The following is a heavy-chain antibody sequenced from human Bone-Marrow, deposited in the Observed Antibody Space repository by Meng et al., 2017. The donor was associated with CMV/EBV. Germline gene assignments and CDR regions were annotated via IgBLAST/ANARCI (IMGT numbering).Heavy chain of an antibody. CDR2: ISSSSSYI. V-gene: IGHV3-21*01. J-gene: IGHJ6*02. D-gene: IGHD3-3*01. CDR3: ARDGWSPGGFDV. CDR1: GFTFSNYN. Sequence: GESLKISCAASGFTFSNYNMGWVRQAPGKGLEWVSSISSSSSYIYFADSVKGRFTISRDNAKSSLYLQMNSLRAEDTAVYYCARDGWSPGGFDVWGQRTTVTASS.